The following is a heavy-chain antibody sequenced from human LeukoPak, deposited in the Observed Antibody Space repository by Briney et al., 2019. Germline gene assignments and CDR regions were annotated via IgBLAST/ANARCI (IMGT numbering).Heavy chain of an antibody. V-gene: IGHV3-64*01. Sequence: GGSLRLSCAASGFTFINYAMHWVRQAPGKGLEHVSAISSNGGRTHYANSVKGRFTISRDNSKNTLFLQMGSLRAEDMAVYYCARGIYQWELLSDAFDIWGQGTMVTVSS. J-gene: IGHJ3*02. CDR1: GFTFINYA. D-gene: IGHD1-26*01. CDR3: ARGIYQWELLSDAFDI. CDR2: ISSNGGRT.